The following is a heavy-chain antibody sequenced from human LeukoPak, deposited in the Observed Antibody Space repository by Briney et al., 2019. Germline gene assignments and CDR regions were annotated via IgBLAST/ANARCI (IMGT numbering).Heavy chain of an antibody. CDR3: ARIGYYWHLFDY. CDR1: GFAFSSYD. V-gene: IGHV3-48*03. CDR2: IGSSGSAI. D-gene: IGHD1-20*01. Sequence: GGSLRLSCAVSGFAFSSYDMNWVRQAAGKGLEWGSYIGSSGSAIYYADSAKGRFTISRDNARNSTYLQINSLRVEDTAVYYCARIGYYWHLFDYWGQGTLVTVSS. J-gene: IGHJ4*02.